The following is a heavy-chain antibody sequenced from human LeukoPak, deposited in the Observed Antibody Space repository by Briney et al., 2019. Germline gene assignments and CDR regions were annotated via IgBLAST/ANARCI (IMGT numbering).Heavy chain of an antibody. CDR1: GYTFTTYD. CDR3: ARGPNKSDGGNSGSAWFDP. Sequence: ASVKVSRKPSGYTFTTYDINSVRQGTRQGLEWMGWMNPNSGNTGYAQKFQGRVTMTRNTSISTAYMELSSLRSEDTAVYYCARGPNKSDGGNSGSAWFDPWGQGTLVTVSS. J-gene: IGHJ5*02. D-gene: IGHD4-23*01. CDR2: MNPNSGNT. V-gene: IGHV1-8*01.